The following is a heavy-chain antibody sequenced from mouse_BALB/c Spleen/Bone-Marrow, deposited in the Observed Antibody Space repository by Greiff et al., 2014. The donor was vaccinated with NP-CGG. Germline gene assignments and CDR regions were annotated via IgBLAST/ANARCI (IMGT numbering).Heavy chain of an antibody. D-gene: IGHD2-3*01. CDR1: GFDFSRYW. V-gene: IGHV4-1*02. CDR2: INPESSTI. CDR3: AGNGYYGWIAY. Sequence: EVQLVESGGGLAQPGGSLKLSCAASGFDFSRYWMTWVRQAPGKGLEWIGEINPESSTINYTPSLEDKFIISRDNAKNTLYLQMSKVRSEDTALYYCAGNGYYGWIAYWGQGTLVTVSA. J-gene: IGHJ3*01.